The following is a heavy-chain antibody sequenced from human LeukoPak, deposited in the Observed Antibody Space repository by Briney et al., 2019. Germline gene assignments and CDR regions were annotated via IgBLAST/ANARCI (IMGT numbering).Heavy chain of an antibody. D-gene: IGHD3-3*01. CDR1: GYTFTSYD. CDR2: MNPNSANT. V-gene: IGHV1-8*03. Sequence: GASVKVSCKASGYTFTSYDINWVRQATGQGLEWMGWMNPNSANTGYAQKFQGRVTITRNTSISTAYMELSSLRSEDTAVYYCARAGSITIFGVVIMAAFDIWGQGTMVTVSS. CDR3: ARAGSITIFGVVIMAAFDI. J-gene: IGHJ3*02.